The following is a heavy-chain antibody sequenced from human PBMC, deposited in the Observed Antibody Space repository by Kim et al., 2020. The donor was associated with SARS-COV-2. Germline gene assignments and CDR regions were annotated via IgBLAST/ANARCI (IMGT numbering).Heavy chain of an antibody. Sequence: GGSLRLSCAASGFTFSSYGMHWVRQAPGKGLEWVAVISYDGSNKYYADPVKGRFTISRDNSKNTLYLQMNSLRAEDTAVYYCAKDSEPIAAAGTGLMGYWGQGTLVTVSS. CDR1: GFTFSSYG. J-gene: IGHJ4*02. CDR2: ISYDGSNK. D-gene: IGHD6-13*01. CDR3: AKDSEPIAAAGTGLMGY. V-gene: IGHV3-30*18.